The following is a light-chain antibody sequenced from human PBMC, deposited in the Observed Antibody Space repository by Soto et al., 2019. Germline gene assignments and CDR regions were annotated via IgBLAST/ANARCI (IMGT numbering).Light chain of an antibody. CDR1: PSISNSY. Sequence: ESVLTQSPGTLSLSPGERATLSCRASPSISNSYLAWYQQKSGQAPRLLIYGASSRATGVPDRFSGSGSGTEFTLPISGLEPEDSAVYYCQRYDSSPLFTFGQGTRLEI. CDR3: QRYDSSPLFT. J-gene: IGKJ2*01. CDR2: GAS. V-gene: IGKV3-20*01.